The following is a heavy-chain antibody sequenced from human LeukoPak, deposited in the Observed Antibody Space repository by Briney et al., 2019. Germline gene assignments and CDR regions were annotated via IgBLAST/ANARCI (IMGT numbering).Heavy chain of an antibody. V-gene: IGHV5-51*01. CDR1: GYTFTRYW. J-gene: IGHJ4*02. CDR2: IYPADSET. D-gene: IGHD2-2*01. CDR3: ARASYCSTTSWYGAVADY. Sequence: GESLKISCKGSGYTFTRYWIGWVRQIPGKGLEWMGIIYPADSETRYSPSFQGQVTISADKSISTAYLQWSSLKASDTAMYYCARASYCSTTSWYGAVADYWGQGTLVTVSS.